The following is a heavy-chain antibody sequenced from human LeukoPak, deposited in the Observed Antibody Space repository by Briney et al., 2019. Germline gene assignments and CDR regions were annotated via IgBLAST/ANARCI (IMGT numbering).Heavy chain of an antibody. J-gene: IGHJ4*01. CDR2: FDPKEGER. CDR1: GDTLTELS. CDR3: TTRENVVEPAQTSMVRGVLWRSDF. D-gene: IGHD3-10*01. Sequence: RRASVKVSCKVSGDTLTELSMHWVRQAPGKGLEWMGGFDPKEGERVYAQNFQGRFTMTEDTSSGTAYMELNSLRSEDTAVYYCTTRENVVEPAQTSMVRGVLWRSDFWGHGTLDTVSS. V-gene: IGHV1-24*01.